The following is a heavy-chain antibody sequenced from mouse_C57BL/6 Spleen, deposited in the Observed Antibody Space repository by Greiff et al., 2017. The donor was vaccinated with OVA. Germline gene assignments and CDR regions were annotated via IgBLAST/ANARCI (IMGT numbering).Heavy chain of an antibody. V-gene: IGHV1-26*01. Sequence: VQLQQSGPELVKPGASVKISCKASGYTFTDYYMNWVKQSHGKSLEWIGDINPNNGGTSYNQKFKGKATLTVDKSSSTAYMELRSLTSEDSAVYYCARGEGLRRDAWFAYWGQGTLVTVSA. D-gene: IGHD2-4*01. CDR1: GYTFTDYY. CDR2: INPNNGGT. J-gene: IGHJ3*01. CDR3: ARGEGLRRDAWFAY.